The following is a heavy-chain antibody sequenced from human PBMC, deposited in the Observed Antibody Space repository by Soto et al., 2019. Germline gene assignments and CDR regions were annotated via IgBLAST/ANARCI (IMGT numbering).Heavy chain of an antibody. Sequence: GASVKVSCKASGYTFTSYAMHWVRQAPGQRLEWMGWINAGNGNTKYSQKFQGRVTITRDTSASTAYMELSSLRSEDTAVYYCARVSLISGSAPAYWGQGTLVTVSS. CDR2: INAGNGNT. J-gene: IGHJ4*02. CDR1: GYTFTSYA. CDR3: ARVSLISGSAPAY. V-gene: IGHV1-3*01. D-gene: IGHD6-25*01.